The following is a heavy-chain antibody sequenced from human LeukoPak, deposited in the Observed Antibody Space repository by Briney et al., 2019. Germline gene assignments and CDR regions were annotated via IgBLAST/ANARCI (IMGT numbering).Heavy chain of an antibody. CDR3: ARKGGGHYYDSSGYYPLDY. J-gene: IGHJ4*02. Sequence: ASVKVSCKASGYTFTGYYMHWVRQAPGQGLEWMGWINPNSGGTNYAQKFQGRVTMTRDTSISTAYMELSRLRSDDTAVYYCARKGGGHYYDSSGYYPLDYWGQGTLVTVSP. V-gene: IGHV1-2*02. CDR1: GYTFTGYY. CDR2: INPNSGGT. D-gene: IGHD3-22*01.